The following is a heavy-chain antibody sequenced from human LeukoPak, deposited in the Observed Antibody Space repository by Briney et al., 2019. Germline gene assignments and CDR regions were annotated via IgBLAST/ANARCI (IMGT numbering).Heavy chain of an antibody. CDR3: ARNLRRTPGITMIVLDPLYYYYGMDV. Sequence: ASVKVSCKASGGTFSSYAISWVRQAPGQGLEWMGGIIPIFGTANYAQKFQGRVTITADESTSTAYMELSSLRSEDTAVYYCARNLRRTPGITMIVLDPLYYYYGMDVWGQGTTVTVSS. CDR1: GGTFSSYA. V-gene: IGHV1-69*13. D-gene: IGHD3-22*01. CDR2: IIPIFGTA. J-gene: IGHJ6*02.